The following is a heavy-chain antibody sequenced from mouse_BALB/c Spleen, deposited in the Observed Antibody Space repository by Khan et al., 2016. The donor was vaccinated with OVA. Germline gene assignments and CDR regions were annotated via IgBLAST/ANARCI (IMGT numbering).Heavy chain of an antibody. CDR2: INPSDSET. J-gene: IGHJ3*01. CDR3: ACREKYGYDPSWFAY. V-gene: IGHV1-61*01. CDR1: GYTFTSYW. D-gene: IGHD2-2*01. Sequence: QVQLQQSGAELVRPGTSVKLSCKASGYTFTSYWMNWVKQRPGHGLEWIGKINPSDSETHYNQMFKDKATLTVDKSSSTAYMQLSSLTSEDSAVYYCACREKYGYDPSWFAYWGQGTLVTVSA.